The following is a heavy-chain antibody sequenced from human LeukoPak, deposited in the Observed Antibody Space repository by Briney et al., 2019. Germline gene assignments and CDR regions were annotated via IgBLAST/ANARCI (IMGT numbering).Heavy chain of an antibody. V-gene: IGHV1-69*04. Sequence: SVKVSCKASGGTFSSYAISWVRQAPGQGLEWMGRIIPILGIANYAQKFQGRVTITADKSTSTAYMELSSLGSEDTAVYYCALPRRGYCSSTSCDSENWGQGTLVTVSS. D-gene: IGHD2-2*01. CDR3: ALPRRGYCSSTSCDSEN. CDR2: IIPILGIA. CDR1: GGTFSSYA. J-gene: IGHJ1*01.